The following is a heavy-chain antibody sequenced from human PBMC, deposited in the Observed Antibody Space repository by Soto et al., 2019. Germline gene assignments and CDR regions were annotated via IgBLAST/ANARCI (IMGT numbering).Heavy chain of an antibody. CDR1: GYSFTNYW. J-gene: IGHJ4*02. Sequence: GESLKISCKGSGYSFTNYWIGWVRQMPGKGLEWMGIIYPGDSDTRYSPSFQGQVTISTDKSISTAYLQWSSLKASDSAMYYCARSRITGSTWTFDYWGQGTLVTVSS. V-gene: IGHV5-51*01. D-gene: IGHD1-20*01. CDR2: IYPGDSDT. CDR3: ARSRITGSTWTFDY.